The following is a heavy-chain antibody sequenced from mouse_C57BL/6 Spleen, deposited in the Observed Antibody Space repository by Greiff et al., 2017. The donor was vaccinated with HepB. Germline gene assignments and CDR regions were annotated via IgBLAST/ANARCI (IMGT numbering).Heavy chain of an antibody. CDR2: ISNLAYSI. D-gene: IGHD2-4*01. Sequence: EVKLVESGGGLVQPGGSLKLSCAASGFTFSDYGMAWVRQAPRKGPEWVAFISNLAYSIYYADTVTGRFTISRENAKSTLYLEMSSLRSEDTAMYYCARYDYDGSWFAYWGQGTLVTVSA. V-gene: IGHV5-15*01. CDR1: GFTFSDYG. CDR3: ARYDYDGSWFAY. J-gene: IGHJ3*01.